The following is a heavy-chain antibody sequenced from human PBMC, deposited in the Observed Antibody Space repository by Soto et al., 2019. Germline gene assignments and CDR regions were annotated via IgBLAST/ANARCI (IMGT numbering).Heavy chain of an antibody. V-gene: IGHV1-69*05. Sequence: GASVKVSCKASGGSFSSYAISWVRQAPGQGLEWMGGIIPIFGTANNAQKFQGRVTMTRDTSTSTVYMELSALIPDDTAVYYCARSLLDEYSSSWRSAYYGMDVWGQGTTVTVSS. CDR1: GGSFSSYA. CDR2: IIPIFGTA. J-gene: IGHJ6*02. CDR3: ARSLLDEYSSSWRSAYYGMDV. D-gene: IGHD6-13*01.